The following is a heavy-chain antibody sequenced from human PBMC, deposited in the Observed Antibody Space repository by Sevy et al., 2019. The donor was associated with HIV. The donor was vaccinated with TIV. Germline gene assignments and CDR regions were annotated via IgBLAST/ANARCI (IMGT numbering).Heavy chain of an antibody. J-gene: IGHJ4*02. CDR1: GGSFSGYY. D-gene: IGHD3-22*01. V-gene: IGHV4-34*01. Sequence: SETLSLTCAVYGGSFSGYYWSWIRQPPGKGLEWIGEINHSGSTNYNPSLKSRVTISVDTSKNQFSLKLSSVTAADTAVYYCARCRVSYLITMIVVVIRPYFDYWGQGTLVTVSS. CDR3: ARCRVSYLITMIVVVIRPYFDY. CDR2: INHSGST.